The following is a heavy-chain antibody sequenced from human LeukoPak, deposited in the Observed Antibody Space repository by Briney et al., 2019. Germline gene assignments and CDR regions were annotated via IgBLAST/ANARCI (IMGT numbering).Heavy chain of an antibody. D-gene: IGHD5-24*01. CDR2: INHSGST. Sequence: SETLSLTCAVYGGSFSGYYWSWIRQPPGKGLEWIGEINHSGSTNYNPSLKSRVTISVDTSKNQFSLKLSSVTAADTAVYYCARDKRARWLQFYYFDYWGQGTLVTVSS. CDR3: ARDKRARWLQFYYFDY. V-gene: IGHV4-34*01. J-gene: IGHJ4*02. CDR1: GGSFSGYY.